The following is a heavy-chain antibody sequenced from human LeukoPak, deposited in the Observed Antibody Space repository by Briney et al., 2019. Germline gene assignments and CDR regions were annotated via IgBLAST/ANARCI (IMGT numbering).Heavy chain of an antibody. J-gene: IGHJ4*02. CDR2: IYYSGST. Sequence: SETLSLTCTVSGGSISSSSYYWGWIRQPPGKGLEWIGSIYYSGSTYYNTSLKSRVTISVDTSKNQFSLKLSSVTAADTAVYYCARRQSSGYSYYFDYWGQGTLVTVSS. V-gene: IGHV4-39*01. CDR1: GGSISSSSYY. D-gene: IGHD3-22*01. CDR3: ARRQSSGYSYYFDY.